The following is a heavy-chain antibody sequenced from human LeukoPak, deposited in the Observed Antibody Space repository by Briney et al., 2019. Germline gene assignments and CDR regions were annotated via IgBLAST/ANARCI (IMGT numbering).Heavy chain of an antibody. CDR3: ARDRGSTGYYYLDS. J-gene: IGHJ4*02. V-gene: IGHV4-59*01. Sequence: SETLSLTRSVSGGPITEYYWSWIRQPPGKGLEWIGYIYHTGSTNYSPSLKSRVTMSVDASRNQFSLKLVSVTAADTAVYYCARDRGSTGYYYLDSWGQGILVTVSS. CDR1: GGPITEYY. D-gene: IGHD6-19*01. CDR2: IYHTGST.